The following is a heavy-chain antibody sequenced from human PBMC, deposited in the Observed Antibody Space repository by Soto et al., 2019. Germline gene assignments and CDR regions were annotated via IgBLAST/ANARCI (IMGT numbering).Heavy chain of an antibody. Sequence: GASVKVSCKASGGTFSCYAISWVRQAPGQGLEWMGGIIPIFGTANYAQKFQGRVTITADESTSTAYMELNSLRAEDTAVYYCAGGLLRGPLDYCGPGTLVTVSS. CDR1: GGTFSCYA. CDR3: AGGLLRGPLDY. J-gene: IGHJ4*02. CDR2: IIPIFGTA. D-gene: IGHD3-3*01. V-gene: IGHV1-69*13.